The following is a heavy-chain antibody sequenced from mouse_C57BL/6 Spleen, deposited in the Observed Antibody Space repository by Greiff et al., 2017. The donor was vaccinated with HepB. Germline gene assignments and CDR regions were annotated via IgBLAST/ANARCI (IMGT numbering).Heavy chain of an antibody. J-gene: IGHJ3*01. CDR3: ARAGYAPWFAY. D-gene: IGHD2-14*01. CDR1: GYTFTSYW. V-gene: IGHV1-69*01. Sequence: QVQLKQPGAELVMPGASVKLSCKASGYTFTSYWMHWVKQRPGQGLEWIGEIDPSDSYTNYNQKFKGKSTLTVDKSSSTAYMQLSSLTSEDSAVYYCARAGYAPWFAYWGQGTLVTVSA. CDR2: IDPSDSYT.